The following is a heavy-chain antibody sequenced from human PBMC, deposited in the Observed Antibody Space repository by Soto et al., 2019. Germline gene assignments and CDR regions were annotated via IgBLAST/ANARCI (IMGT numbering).Heavy chain of an antibody. Sequence: QVQLVQSGAEVKKPGSSVKVSCKASGGTFSSYAISWVRQAPDKGLDWWGGIIPIFGTANYAQKFQGRVTITADKSTSTAYMELSSLRSEDTAVYYCARDTSVVVPAAPPTWYYGMDVWGQGTTVTVSS. CDR3: ARDTSVVVPAAPPTWYYGMDV. J-gene: IGHJ6*02. CDR1: GGTFSSYA. D-gene: IGHD2-2*01. V-gene: IGHV1-69*06. CDR2: IIPIFGTA.